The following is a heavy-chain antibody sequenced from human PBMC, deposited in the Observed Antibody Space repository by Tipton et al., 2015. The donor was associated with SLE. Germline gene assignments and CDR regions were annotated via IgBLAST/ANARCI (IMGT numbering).Heavy chain of an antibody. CDR1: GFTFDNYA. V-gene: IGHV3-9*01. J-gene: IGHJ6*02. Sequence: SLRLSCAASGFTFDNYAFHWVRQAPGKGLEWVSGISWNSGNIGYADSVKGRFTISRDNAKNALYLQMNSLRVDDTALYYCAKDLYDSTYYNGMDVWGQGTTVTVSS. D-gene: IGHD3-22*01. CDR2: ISWNSGNI. CDR3: AKDLYDSTYYNGMDV.